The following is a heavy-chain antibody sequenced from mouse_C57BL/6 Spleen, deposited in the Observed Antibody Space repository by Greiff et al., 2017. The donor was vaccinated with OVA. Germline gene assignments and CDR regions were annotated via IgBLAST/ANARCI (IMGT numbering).Heavy chain of an antibody. Sequence: VQLQQSVAELVRPGASVKLSCTASGFNIKNTYMHWVKQRPEQGLEWIGRIDPANGNTKYAPKFQGKATITADTSSNTASLQLSSLTSEDTAIYYCARSNYYGSSYGGYFDYWGQGTTLTVSS. CDR3: ARSNYYGSSYGGYFDY. CDR2: IDPANGNT. D-gene: IGHD1-1*01. CDR1: GFNIKNTY. J-gene: IGHJ2*01. V-gene: IGHV14-3*01.